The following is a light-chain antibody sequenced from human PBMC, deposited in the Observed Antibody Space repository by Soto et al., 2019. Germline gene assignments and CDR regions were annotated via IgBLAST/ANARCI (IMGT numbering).Light chain of an antibody. CDR3: QQYGSSLPT. CDR1: QSVSSNY. Sequence: EVVLTQSPGTLSLSPGERATLSCRASQSVSSNYLAWYQQKPGQAPRLLIYGASSRATDIPDRVSGSGSGTDFTLTISRLEPEDFAVYYCQQYGSSLPTFGQGNKVEIK. V-gene: IGKV3-20*01. J-gene: IGKJ1*01. CDR2: GAS.